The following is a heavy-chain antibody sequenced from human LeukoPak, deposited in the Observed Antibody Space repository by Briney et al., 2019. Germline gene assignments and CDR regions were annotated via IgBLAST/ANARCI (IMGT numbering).Heavy chain of an antibody. D-gene: IGHD3-22*01. V-gene: IGHV3-30*04. Sequence: GGSLRLSCAASGFTFRSYAMHWVRQTPGTGLEWVAVVAHDGNSAQYADSVRGRFTISRDNSRNTMSLHMNTLRPEDTAVYYCARDASLYDGKSGWFDPWGQGTLVTVSS. CDR2: VAHDGNSA. J-gene: IGHJ5*02. CDR1: GFTFRSYA. CDR3: ARDASLYDGKSGWFDP.